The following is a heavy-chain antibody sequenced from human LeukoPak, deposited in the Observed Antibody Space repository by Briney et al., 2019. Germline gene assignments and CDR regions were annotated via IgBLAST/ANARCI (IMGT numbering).Heavy chain of an antibody. D-gene: IGHD3-10*01. CDR3: ARQQYYYGSGGPYNWFDP. CDR2: ISAYNGNT. V-gene: IGHV1-18*01. J-gene: IGHJ5*02. Sequence: VASVKVSCKASGYTFTSYGISWVRQAPGQGLEWMGWISAYNGNTNYAQKLQGRVTMTTDTSTSTAYMELRSLRSDDTAVYYCARQQYYYGSGGPYNWFDPWGQGTLVTVSS. CDR1: GYTFTSYG.